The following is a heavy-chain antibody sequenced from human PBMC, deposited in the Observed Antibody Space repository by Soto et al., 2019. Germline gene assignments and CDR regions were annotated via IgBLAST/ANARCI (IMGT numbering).Heavy chain of an antibody. CDR2: FHPGDSDT. CDR1: GYYFPSYW. CDR3: ARQGNGAEGFDY. J-gene: IGHJ4*02. Sequence: GESLKISCQGSGYYFPSYWLGWVRPMPGNGLGWMGIFHPGDSDTRYSPSFQGQVTISADRSISTAYLQWSSLKPSDTAMYYCARQGNGAEGFDYWGQGTLVTVSS. V-gene: IGHV5-51*01. D-gene: IGHD4-17*01.